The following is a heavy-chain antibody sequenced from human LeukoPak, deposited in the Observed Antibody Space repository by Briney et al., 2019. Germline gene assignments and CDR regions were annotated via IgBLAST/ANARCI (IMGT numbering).Heavy chain of an antibody. CDR1: GFTFSSYE. CDR3: ARDRIQLWPNYFDY. J-gene: IGHJ4*02. D-gene: IGHD5-18*01. Sequence: PGGSLRLSCAASGFTFSSYEMNWVRQAPGKGLEWVSYISSSGSTIYYADSVKGRFTIYRDNAKNSLYLQMNSLRAEDTAVYYCARDRIQLWPNYFDYWGQGTLVTVSS. V-gene: IGHV3-48*03. CDR2: ISSSGSTI.